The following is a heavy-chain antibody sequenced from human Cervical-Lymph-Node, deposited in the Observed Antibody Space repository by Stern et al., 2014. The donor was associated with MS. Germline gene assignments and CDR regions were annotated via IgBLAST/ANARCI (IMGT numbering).Heavy chain of an antibody. V-gene: IGHV3-7*01. Sequence: EVQLVESGGGLVQPGGSLRLSCAASGFTFSSSCMSWVRQAPGKGLELVANIKQDGSEKYYVDSVKGRFTISRDNAKNSLYLQMNSLRAEDTAVYYCARRLAHFDYWGQGTLVTVSS. CDR1: GFTFSSSC. J-gene: IGHJ4*02. CDR2: IKQDGSEK. D-gene: IGHD2-21*01. CDR3: ARRLAHFDY.